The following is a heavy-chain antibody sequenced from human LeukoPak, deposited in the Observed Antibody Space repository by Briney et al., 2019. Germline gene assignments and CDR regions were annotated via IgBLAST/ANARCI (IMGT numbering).Heavy chain of an antibody. J-gene: IGHJ4*02. Sequence: GGSLRLSCAASGFTFSSYGMHWVRQAPGKGLEWVAVISYDGSNKYYADSVKGRFTISRDNSKNTLYLQMNSLRAEDTAVYYCARDLNRRVFTDYWGQGTLVTVSS. CDR1: GFTFSSYG. CDR3: ARDLNRRVFTDY. V-gene: IGHV3-30*03. CDR2: ISYDGSNK.